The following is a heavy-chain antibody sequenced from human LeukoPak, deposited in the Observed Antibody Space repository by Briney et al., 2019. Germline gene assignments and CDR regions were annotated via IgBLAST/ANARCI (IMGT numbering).Heavy chain of an antibody. CDR1: GYSFTSYY. CDR3: ARIWDRYGFMDY. J-gene: IGHJ4*02. V-gene: IGHV1-46*01. Sequence: EASVKVSCKASGYSFTSYYIHWVRQAPGKGLEWMGIINPSDGSTTYAQKFQGRVTMTRDTSTSTVYMELSSLRSDDTAVFYCARIWDRYGFMDYWGQGSLVTVSS. CDR2: INPSDGST. D-gene: IGHD5-18*01.